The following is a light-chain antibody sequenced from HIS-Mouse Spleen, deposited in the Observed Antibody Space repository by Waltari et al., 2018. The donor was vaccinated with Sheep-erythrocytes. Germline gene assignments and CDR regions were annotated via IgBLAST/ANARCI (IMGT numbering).Light chain of an antibody. CDR2: DVS. CDR3: CSYAGSYTLV. J-gene: IGLJ2*01. CDR1: SSDVGRYNY. V-gene: IGLV2-11*01. Sequence: QSALTQPRSVSGSPGQSVTISFTGTSSDVGRYNYVSWYHQHPGKAPQLMIYDVSKRPAGVPDRFSGSKSGNTASLTISGRQAEDEADYYCCSYAGSYTLVFGGGTKLTVL.